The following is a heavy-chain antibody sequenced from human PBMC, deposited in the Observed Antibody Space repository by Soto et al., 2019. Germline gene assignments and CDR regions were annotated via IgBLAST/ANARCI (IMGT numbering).Heavy chain of an antibody. CDR3: ACGNHGSGSFAS. D-gene: IGHD3-10*01. Sequence: QVQLVESGGGLVKPGGSLRLFCETSGFRFSDYYMTWSRQAPGKGLEWVSYINYNADTIYYADSVKGRFTISRDNAKSSLYLQMDSLRAEDTAVYYCACGNHGSGSFASWGQGTLVTVSS. CDR2: INYNADTI. J-gene: IGHJ4*02. V-gene: IGHV3-11*01. CDR1: GFRFSDYY.